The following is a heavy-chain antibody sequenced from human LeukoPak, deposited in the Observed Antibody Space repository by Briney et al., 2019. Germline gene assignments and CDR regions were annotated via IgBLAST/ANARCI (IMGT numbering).Heavy chain of an antibody. D-gene: IGHD3-22*01. V-gene: IGHV5-51*01. CDR1: GYSFTNYW. J-gene: IGHJ3*02. Sequence: PGESLKISCKASGYSFTNYWIGWVRQMPGKGLEWMGIIYPGDSDTKYSPSFQGLVIISVDKSIRTAYLQWSSLKASDTAMYYCARRGYDSSGYRDAFDIWGQGTMVTVSS. CDR3: ARRGYDSSGYRDAFDI. CDR2: IYPGDSDT.